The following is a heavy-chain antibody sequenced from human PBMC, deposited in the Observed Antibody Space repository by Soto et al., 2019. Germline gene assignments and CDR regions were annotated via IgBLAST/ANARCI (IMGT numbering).Heavy chain of an antibody. D-gene: IGHD6-19*01. Sequence: QVQLVQSGAVVKKPGASVTLSCKASGYTFSMHYIHWVRQAPGQGLEGMGMIHPTGGITNYAQRFKGRVTLTRDTSTSTVYMELSSLRSEDTALYYCARVKRGSNSAWYNYMDVWGQGTTVTVSS. J-gene: IGHJ6*02. CDR2: IHPTGGIT. CDR1: GYTFSMHY. V-gene: IGHV1-46*01. CDR3: ARVKRGSNSAWYNYMDV.